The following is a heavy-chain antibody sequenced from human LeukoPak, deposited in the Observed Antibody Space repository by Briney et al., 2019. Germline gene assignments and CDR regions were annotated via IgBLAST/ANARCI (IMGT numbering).Heavy chain of an antibody. CDR3: AKDFSSSSLGSWYFDL. J-gene: IGHJ2*01. CDR2: IYSGGST. CDR1: GFTVSSNY. V-gene: IGHV3-66*02. D-gene: IGHD6-13*01. Sequence: GESLKISCAASGFTVSSNYMSWVRQAPGKGLEWVSVIYSGGSTYYADSVKGRFTISRDNVKNTLYLQMNSLRTEDTAVYYCAKDFSSSSLGSWYFDLWGRGALVTVYS.